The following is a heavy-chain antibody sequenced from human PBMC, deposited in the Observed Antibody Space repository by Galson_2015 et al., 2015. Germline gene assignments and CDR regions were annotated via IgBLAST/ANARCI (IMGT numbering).Heavy chain of an antibody. CDR2: IKSNTDGGTT. V-gene: IGHV3-15*01. D-gene: IGHD2-2*01. CDR1: GFTFSNAW. Sequence: SLRLSCAASGFTFSNAWMSWVRQAPGKGLEWVGRIKSNTDGGTTDYAAPVKGRFTISRDDSKNTLYLQMNSLKTEDTAVYYCTTDLGVENCSSTSCSYYYYYGMDVWGQGTTVTVSS. CDR3: TTDLGVENCSSTSCSYYYYYGMDV. J-gene: IGHJ6*02.